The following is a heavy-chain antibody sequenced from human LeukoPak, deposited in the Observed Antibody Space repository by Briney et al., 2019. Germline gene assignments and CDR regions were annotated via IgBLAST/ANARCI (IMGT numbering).Heavy chain of an antibody. Sequence: ASGKVSCKASGYTFTGYYMHLVRQAPGQGLEWMGWINPNSGGTNYAQKFQGRVTMTRDTSISTAYMELSRLRSDDTAVYYCARDGTAVAGLDYWGQGTLVTVSS. CDR3: ARDGTAVAGLDY. CDR1: GYTFTGYY. CDR2: INPNSGGT. V-gene: IGHV1-2*02. D-gene: IGHD6-19*01. J-gene: IGHJ4*02.